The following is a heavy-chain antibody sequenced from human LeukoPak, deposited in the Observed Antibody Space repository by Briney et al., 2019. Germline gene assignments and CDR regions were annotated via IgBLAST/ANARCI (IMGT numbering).Heavy chain of an antibody. J-gene: IGHJ4*02. D-gene: IGHD3-16*01. CDR3: ARWGSGTSPFDD. Sequence: SETLSLTRTVSGGSISSSSYYWGWIRQTPGKGLEWIGSIYYSGSTYYNPSLKSRVTISVDTSKNQFSLKLSSVTAADTAVYFCARWGSGTSPFDDWGQGTLVTVSS. V-gene: IGHV4-39*07. CDR2: IYYSGST. CDR1: GGSISSSSYY.